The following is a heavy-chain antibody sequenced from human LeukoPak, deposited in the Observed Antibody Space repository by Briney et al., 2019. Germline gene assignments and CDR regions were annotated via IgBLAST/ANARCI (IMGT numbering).Heavy chain of an antibody. CDR3: ARAPRLEWLLYFDY. V-gene: IGHV3-66*02. D-gene: IGHD3-3*01. Sequence: PGGSLGLSCAASGFTVSSNYMSWVRQAPGKGLEWVSVIYSGGSTYYADSVKGRFTISRDNSKNTLYLQMNSLRAEDTAVYYCARAPRLEWLLYFDYWGQGTLVTVSS. CDR1: GFTVSSNY. CDR2: IYSGGST. J-gene: IGHJ4*02.